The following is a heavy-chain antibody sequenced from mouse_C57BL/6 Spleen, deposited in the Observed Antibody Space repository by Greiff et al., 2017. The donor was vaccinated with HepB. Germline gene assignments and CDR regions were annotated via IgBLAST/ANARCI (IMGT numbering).Heavy chain of an antibody. J-gene: IGHJ4*01. V-gene: IGHV1-64*01. Sequence: VQLQQSGAELVKPGASVKLSCKASGYTFTSYWMHWVKQRPGQGLEWIGMIHPNSGSTNYNEKFKSKATLTVDKSSSTAYMQLSSLTSEDSAVYYCARSSTYYYAMDYWGQGTTVTVSS. CDR1: GYTFTSYW. CDR2: IHPNSGST. CDR3: ARSSTYYYAMDY.